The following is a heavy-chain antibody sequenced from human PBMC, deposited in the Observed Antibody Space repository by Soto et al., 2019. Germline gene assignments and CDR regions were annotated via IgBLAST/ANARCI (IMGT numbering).Heavy chain of an antibody. CDR3: ARDRLRGYDSSGFYS. D-gene: IGHD3-22*01. Sequence: VKVSSKDCRYTITSRDINWARHDNEQGLEWMGWMNPNSGNTGYAQKFEDRVTMTTATSTNTVFLELRSLKSDDTAIYYCARDRLRGYDSSGFYSWGQGTMVTVSS. V-gene: IGHV1-8*01. J-gene: IGHJ4*02. CDR1: RYTITSRD. CDR2: MNPNSGNT.